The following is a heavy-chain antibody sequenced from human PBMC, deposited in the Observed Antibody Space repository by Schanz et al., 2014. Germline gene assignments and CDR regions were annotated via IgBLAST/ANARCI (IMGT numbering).Heavy chain of an antibody. J-gene: IGHJ4*02. CDR2: MSYDGSNK. CDR3: ARDPNTSAWLPYFDT. V-gene: IGHV3-30*03. Sequence: QVQLVESGGGVVQPGRSLRLSCAASGITLSGYGLHWVRQAPGKGLEWVAVMSYDGSNKYYADSVKGRFTISRDTPKNTLYVQMNSLRADDTAVYYCARDPNTSAWLPYFDTWGQGTLVTVSS. D-gene: IGHD6-19*01. CDR1: GITLSGYG.